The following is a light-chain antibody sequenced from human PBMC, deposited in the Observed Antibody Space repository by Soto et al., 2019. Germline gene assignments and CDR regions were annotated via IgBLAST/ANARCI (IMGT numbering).Light chain of an antibody. CDR2: SNN. CDR3: AAWDDGLSALYV. CDR1: RSNIGSNY. J-gene: IGLJ1*01. Sequence: QSVLTQPPSASGTPGQRVTISCSGSRSNIGSNYVYWYQHLPGTAPKLLIHSNNQRPSGVPDRFSGSKSGTSASLAISGLRSEDEADYYCAAWDDGLSALYVFGTGTKVTVL. V-gene: IGLV1-47*02.